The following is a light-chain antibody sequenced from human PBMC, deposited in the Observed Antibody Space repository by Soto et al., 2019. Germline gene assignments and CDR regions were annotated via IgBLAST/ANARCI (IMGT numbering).Light chain of an antibody. J-gene: IGKJ5*01. CDR2: DAF. Sequence: IQLTQSPASLSASVGERVTITCRASQDIRGALAWYQQSPGEAPQLLIYDAFTLESGVPSRFSVSSSGTHFTLAISSLQPEHFANYYCHQFLSYPITFGQGTRLEI. CDR1: QDIRGA. CDR3: HQFLSYPIT. V-gene: IGKV1-13*02.